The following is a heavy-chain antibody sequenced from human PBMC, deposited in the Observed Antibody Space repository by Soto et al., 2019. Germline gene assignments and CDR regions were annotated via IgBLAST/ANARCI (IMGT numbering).Heavy chain of an antibody. Sequence: VQLVESGGGLVQPGGFLRLSCAASGFTFSSYAISWVRQAPGQGLEWMGGIIPIFGTANYAQKFQGRVTITADESTSTAYMELSSLRSEDTAVYYCARVDRPPSDAFDIWGQGTMVTVSS. CDR1: GFTFSSYA. V-gene: IGHV1-69*01. J-gene: IGHJ3*02. CDR3: ARVDRPPSDAFDI. CDR2: IIPIFGTA. D-gene: IGHD3-22*01.